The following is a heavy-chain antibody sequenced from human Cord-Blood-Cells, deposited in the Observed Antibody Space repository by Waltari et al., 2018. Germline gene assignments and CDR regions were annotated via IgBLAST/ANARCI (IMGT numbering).Heavy chain of an antibody. CDR3: ARDRDSSSSGDAFDI. V-gene: IGHV1-2*02. Sequence: QVQLVQSGAEVKKPGASVKVSCKASGYTFTGYYTHWVRQAPGQGLEWMGWINPNSGGTNYAQKFQGRVTMTRDTSISTAYMELSRLRSDDTAVYYCARDRDSSSSGDAFDIWGQGTMVTVSS. CDR1: GYTFTGYY. D-gene: IGHD6-6*01. CDR2: INPNSGGT. J-gene: IGHJ3*02.